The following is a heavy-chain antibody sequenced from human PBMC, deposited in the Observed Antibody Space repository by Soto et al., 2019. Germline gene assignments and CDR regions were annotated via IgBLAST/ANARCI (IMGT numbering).Heavy chain of an antibody. CDR3: AMVDVYVTPSPQDV. CDR2: INAYNGNT. V-gene: IGHV1-18*01. Sequence: QVQLVQSGAEVKNPGASVKVACKASGYMFTSYGIGWVRQAPGQGLEWMGWINAYNGNTNYAQNLQGRVPLTRDTSTSTAYMELRSLRPNATAVYYCAMVDVYVTPSPQDVWGQGTTVAVCS. CDR1: GYMFTSYG. D-gene: IGHD3-16*01. J-gene: IGHJ6*02.